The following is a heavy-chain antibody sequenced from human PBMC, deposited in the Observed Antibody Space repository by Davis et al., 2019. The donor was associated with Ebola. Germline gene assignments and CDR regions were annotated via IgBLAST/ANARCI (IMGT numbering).Heavy chain of an antibody. Sequence: AASVKVSCKASGYTFTSYGITWVRQAPGQGLEWMGGIIPIFGTANYAQKFQGRVTITADESTSTAYMELSSLRSEDTAVYYFARPDCTNGVCHRGYFDYWGQGTLVTVSS. CDR3: ARPDCTNGVCHRGYFDY. CDR1: GYTFTSYG. V-gene: IGHV1-69*13. J-gene: IGHJ4*02. CDR2: IIPIFGTA. D-gene: IGHD2-8*01.